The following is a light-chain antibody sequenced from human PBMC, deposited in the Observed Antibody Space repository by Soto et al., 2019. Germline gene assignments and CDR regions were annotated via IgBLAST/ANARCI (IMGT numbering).Light chain of an antibody. V-gene: IGLV2-8*01. CDR2: EVS. CDR3: SSYAGGIKWV. CDR1: SSDVGGYNF. J-gene: IGLJ3*02. Sequence: QSVLTQPPSASGSPGQSVTISCTGTSSDVGGYNFVSWYQQHPGKAPKFMIYEVSKRPSGVPDRFSGSKSGNTASLTVSGLQAEDEADYYCSSYAGGIKWVFGGGTKVTVL.